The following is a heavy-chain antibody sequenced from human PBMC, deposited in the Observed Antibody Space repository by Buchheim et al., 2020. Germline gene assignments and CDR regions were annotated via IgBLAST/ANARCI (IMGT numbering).Heavy chain of an antibody. CDR2: INHSGST. CDR1: GGSFSGYY. J-gene: IGHJ6*02. Sequence: QVQLQQWGAGLLKPSETLSLTCAVYGGSFSGYYWSWIRQPPGKGLEWIGEINHSGSTNYNPYLKSRVTISVDMYKNQLSLKLSSVTAADTAMYYCAILRITMVRGVIRRPGMDVWGQGTT. CDR3: AILRITMVRGVIRRPGMDV. V-gene: IGHV4-34*01. D-gene: IGHD3-10*01.